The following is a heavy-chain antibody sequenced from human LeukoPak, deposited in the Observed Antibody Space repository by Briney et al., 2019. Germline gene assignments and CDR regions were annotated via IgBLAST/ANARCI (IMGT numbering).Heavy chain of an antibody. CDR2: IKNDGGEN. CDR1: GFTFTSQW. D-gene: IGHD3-10*02. Sequence: PGRSLSLSHVAAGFTFTSQWRRWVSQAPGKGLEWVANIKNDGGENYYLDALEGRCTISRDNAKNSVYLQINRLRAEDTAVYYCAELGITMIGGVWGKGTTVTISS. V-gene: IGHV3-7*01. CDR3: AELGITMIGGV. J-gene: IGHJ6*04.